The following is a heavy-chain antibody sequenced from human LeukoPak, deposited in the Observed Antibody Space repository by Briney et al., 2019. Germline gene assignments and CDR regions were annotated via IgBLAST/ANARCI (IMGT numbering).Heavy chain of an antibody. CDR1: GYTLAEFS. CDR3: ATWQEDYYYGMDV. Sequence: ASVKVSCKVSGYTLAEFSMHWVRQAPGKGLEWMGGFDPEDGETIYAQKFQGRVTMTEDTSTDTAYMELSSLRSEDTAVYYCATWQEDYYYGMDVWGQGTTVTVS. CDR2: FDPEDGET. J-gene: IGHJ6*02. V-gene: IGHV1-24*01.